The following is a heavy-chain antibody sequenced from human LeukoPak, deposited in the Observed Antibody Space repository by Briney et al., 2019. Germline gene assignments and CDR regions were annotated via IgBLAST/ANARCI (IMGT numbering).Heavy chain of an antibody. CDR2: VNPHSGDT. J-gene: IGHJ6*02. V-gene: IGHV1-8*01. CDR3: ASFGAGYGSGSYYYYGMDV. CDR1: GYTFTRYD. D-gene: IGHD3-10*01. Sequence: GASVKVSCKASGYTFTRYDINWVRQANGQGLEWMGWVNPHSGDTGYAQKFQGRVTMTRNTSISTAYMELRSLRSDDTAVYYCASFGAGYGSGSYYYYGMDVWGQGTTVTVSS.